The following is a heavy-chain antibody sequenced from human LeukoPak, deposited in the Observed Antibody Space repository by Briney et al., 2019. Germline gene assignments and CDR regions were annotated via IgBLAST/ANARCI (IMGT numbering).Heavy chain of an antibody. Sequence: GASVKVSCKASGYIFTSYGISWVRQAPGQGLEWMGWISAYNGNTNYAQKLQGRVTMTTDTSTSTAYMELRSLRSDDTAVYYCARDSYLPRMITFGGVIVPFDYWGQGTLVTVSS. CDR1: GYIFTSYG. D-gene: IGHD3-16*02. CDR3: ARDSYLPRMITFGGVIVPFDY. CDR2: ISAYNGNT. V-gene: IGHV1-18*01. J-gene: IGHJ4*02.